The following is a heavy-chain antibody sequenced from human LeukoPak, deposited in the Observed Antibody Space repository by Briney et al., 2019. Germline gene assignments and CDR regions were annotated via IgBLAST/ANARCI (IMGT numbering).Heavy chain of an antibody. CDR3: ARDPVPAKTFYYYYGMDV. CDR2: ISAYNGNT. CDR1: GYTFTSYG. J-gene: IGHJ6*02. V-gene: IGHV1-18*01. Sequence: ASVRVSCKASGYTFTSYGISWVRQAPGQGLEWMGGISAYNGNTNYAQKLQGRVTMTTDTSTSTAYMELRSLRSDDTAVYYCARDPVPAKTFYYYYGMDVWGQGTTVTVSS. D-gene: IGHD2-2*01.